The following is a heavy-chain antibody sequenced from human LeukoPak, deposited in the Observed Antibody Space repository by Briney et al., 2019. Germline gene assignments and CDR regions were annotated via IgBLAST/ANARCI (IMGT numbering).Heavy chain of an antibody. CDR2: IYYSGST. CDR3: ARVLTDYGDHGTHYFDY. Sequence: SETLSLTCTVFGGSISSSSYYWGWIRQPPGKGLEWIGSIYYSGSTYYNPSLKSRVTISVDTSKNQFSLKLSSVTAADTAVYYCARVLTDYGDHGTHYFDYWGQGTLVTVSS. V-gene: IGHV4-39*07. D-gene: IGHD4-17*01. J-gene: IGHJ4*02. CDR1: GGSISSSSYY.